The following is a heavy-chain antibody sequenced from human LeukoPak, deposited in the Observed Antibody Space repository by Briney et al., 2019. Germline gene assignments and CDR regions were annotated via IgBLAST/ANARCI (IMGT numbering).Heavy chain of an antibody. J-gene: IGHJ4*02. CDR3: AKDPHVVVGAATHIDY. Sequence: GGSLRLSCAASGFIFSTYAMNWVRQAPGKGLEWVSAISGGRGSTHYADSVKGRFTISRDNSKNTLYLQMNSLRAEDTAVYYCAKDPHVVVGAATHIDYWSQGVLVTVSS. V-gene: IGHV3-23*01. CDR1: GFIFSTYA. D-gene: IGHD2-15*01. CDR2: ISGGRGST.